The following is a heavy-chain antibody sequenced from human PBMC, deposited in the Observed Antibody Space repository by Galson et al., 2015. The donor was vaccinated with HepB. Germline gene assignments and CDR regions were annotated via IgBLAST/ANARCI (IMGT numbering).Heavy chain of an antibody. D-gene: IGHD3-10*01. Sequence: SVKVSCKVSGYTLTELSMHWVRQAPGKGLEWMGGFDPEDGETIYAQKFQGRVTMTEDTSTDTAYMELSSLRSGDTAVYYCATEGGMVRGILPYDYWGQGTLVTVSS. J-gene: IGHJ4*02. CDR1: GYTLTELS. V-gene: IGHV1-24*01. CDR2: FDPEDGET. CDR3: ATEGGMVRGILPYDY.